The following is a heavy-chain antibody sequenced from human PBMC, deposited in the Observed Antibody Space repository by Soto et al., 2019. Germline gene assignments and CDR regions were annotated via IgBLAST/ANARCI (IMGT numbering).Heavy chain of an antibody. CDR1: GLTLSSYE. CDR3: TKDFNLGVWCVYYEYGMVH. D-gene: IGHD3-3*01. J-gene: IGHJ6*02. CDR2: ISNDGSSQ. Sequence: GGALRLSCAASGLTLSSYEMHGVRQAPGKGLEWVAVISNDGSSQYYADSVKGRFTISRDNSKNTLYLQMNSLSTEDTAVYFCTKDFNLGVWCVYYEYGMVHWCPGTPVTVSS. V-gene: IGHV3-30*18.